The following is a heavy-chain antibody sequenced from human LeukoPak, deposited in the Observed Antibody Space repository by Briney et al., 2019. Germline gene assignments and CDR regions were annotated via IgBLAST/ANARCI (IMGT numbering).Heavy chain of an antibody. Sequence: GASLRLSCAASGFTFSSYAMSWVRQAPGKGLEWVSAISGSGGSTYYADSVKGRFTISRDNSKNTLYLQMNSLRAEDTAVYYCAEEDNWNYVLWFDPWGQGTLVTVSS. J-gene: IGHJ5*02. CDR3: AEEDNWNYVLWFDP. D-gene: IGHD1-7*01. CDR1: GFTFSSYA. V-gene: IGHV3-23*01. CDR2: ISGSGGST.